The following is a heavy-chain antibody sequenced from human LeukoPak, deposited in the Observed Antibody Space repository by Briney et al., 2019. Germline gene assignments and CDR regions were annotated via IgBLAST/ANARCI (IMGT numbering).Heavy chain of an antibody. D-gene: IGHD1-14*01. Sequence: PGGSLRLSCAASGFTFRSYWMHWVRQVPGKGLVWVARINPGGSSITYADSVKGRFTISRDNAKNTLYLQMDSLRAEDTGVYYCARSNQADDYWGQGTLVTVSS. V-gene: IGHV3-74*01. CDR2: INPGGSSI. CDR3: ARSNQADDY. J-gene: IGHJ4*02. CDR1: GFTFRSYW.